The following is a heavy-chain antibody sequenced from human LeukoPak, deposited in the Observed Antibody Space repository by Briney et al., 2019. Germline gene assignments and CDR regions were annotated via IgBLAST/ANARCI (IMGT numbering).Heavy chain of an antibody. CDR1: GFTFSSSTFGSYT. D-gene: IGHD4-11*01. CDR3: ARDLDYSTGFDY. J-gene: IGHJ4*02. V-gene: IGHV3-21*01. Sequence: GGSLRLSCATSGFTFSSSTFGSYTMNWVRQAPGKGLEWVSSISSTGTYIYYTDSVKGRFTISRDIANSLLYLQMNSLRADDTAVHYCARDLDYSTGFDYWGQGTLVTVSS. CDR2: ISSTGTYI.